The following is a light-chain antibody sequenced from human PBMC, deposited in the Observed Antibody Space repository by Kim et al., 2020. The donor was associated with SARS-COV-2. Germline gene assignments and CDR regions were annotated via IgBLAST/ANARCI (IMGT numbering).Light chain of an antibody. J-gene: IGKJ4*01. CDR1: QGISSD. CDR2: AAS. V-gene: IGKV1-9*01. Sequence: IQLTQSPSSLSASVRDSVTITCRASQGISSDLAWYQQKPGKAPKLLIYAASTLQSGVPSRFSGSGSGTEFSLTINSLQPEDFAAYYCLQRNSYPLTFGGGTKVDIK. CDR3: LQRNSYPLT.